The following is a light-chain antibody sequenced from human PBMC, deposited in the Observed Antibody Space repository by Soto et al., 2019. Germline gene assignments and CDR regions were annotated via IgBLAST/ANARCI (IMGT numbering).Light chain of an antibody. J-gene: IGKJ1*01. CDR3: QQYYSYPQA. V-gene: IGKV1-8*01. Sequence: IQMTQSPSSPSASTGDRVTITCRASQGISSYLAWYQQKPGKAPKLLIYAASTLQSGVPSRFSGSGSGTDFTLTISCLQSEDFATYYCQQYYSYPQAFGQGTKVDIK. CDR1: QGISSY. CDR2: AAS.